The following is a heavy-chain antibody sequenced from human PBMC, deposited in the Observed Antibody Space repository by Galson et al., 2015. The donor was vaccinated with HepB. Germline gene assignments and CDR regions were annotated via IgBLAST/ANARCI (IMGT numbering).Heavy chain of an antibody. CDR2: INSDGSST. CDR3: ASGRYCSSTSCYEPARLDY. J-gene: IGHJ4*02. V-gene: IGHV3-74*01. Sequence: LRLSCAASGFTFSSYWMHWVRQAPGKGLVWVSRINSDGSSTSYADSVKGRFTISRDNAKNTLYLQMNSLRAEDTAVYYCASGRYCSSTSCYEPARLDYWGQGTLVTVSS. D-gene: IGHD2-2*01. CDR1: GFTFSSYW.